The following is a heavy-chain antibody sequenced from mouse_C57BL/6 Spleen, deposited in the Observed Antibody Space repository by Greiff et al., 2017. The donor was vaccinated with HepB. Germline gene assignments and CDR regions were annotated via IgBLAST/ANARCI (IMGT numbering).Heavy chain of an antibody. CDR2: ILPGSGST. J-gene: IGHJ3*01. D-gene: IGHD1-1*01. CDR3: ARCHYYGSSYVGWFAY. Sequence: VQLQQSGAELMKPGASVKLSCKATGYTFTGYWIEWVKQRPGHGLEWIGEILPGSGSTNYNEKFKGKATFTADTSSNTAYMQLSSLTTEDSAIYYCARCHYYGSSYVGWFAYWGQGPLVTVSA. CDR1: GYTFTGYW. V-gene: IGHV1-9*01.